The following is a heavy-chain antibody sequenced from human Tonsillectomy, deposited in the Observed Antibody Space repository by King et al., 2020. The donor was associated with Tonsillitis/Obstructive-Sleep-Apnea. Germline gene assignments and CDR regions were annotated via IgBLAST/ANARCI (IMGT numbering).Heavy chain of an antibody. D-gene: IGHD4-17*01. V-gene: IGHV3-11*05. Sequence: VQLVESGRGLVKPGGSLRLSCAASGFTFSDYYMSWIRQAPGKGLEWVSYISSSSSYTNYADSVKGRFTISRDNAKNSLYLQMNSLRAEDTAVYYCTLTVTGNYFDYWGQGTLVTVSS. CDR1: GFTFSDYY. CDR2: ISSSSSYT. CDR3: TLTVTGNYFDY. J-gene: IGHJ4*02.